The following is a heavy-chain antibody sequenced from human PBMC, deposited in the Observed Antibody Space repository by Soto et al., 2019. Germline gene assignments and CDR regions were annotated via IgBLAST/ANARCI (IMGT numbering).Heavy chain of an antibody. V-gene: IGHV3-9*01. CDR2: ISWNSGRI. D-gene: IGHD3-16*01. CDR1: GFTFDDYA. Sequence: EMQLVESGGGLVQPGGSLRLSCAASGFTFDDYAMYWVRQAPGKGLEWVSGISWNSGRIGYADSVKGRFTISRDNAKNSLYLQMNSLRPEDTALYYCAKARLWGGDGYNSFYYNAMDVWGQGTTVTVSS. J-gene: IGHJ6*02. CDR3: AKARLWGGDGYNSFYYNAMDV.